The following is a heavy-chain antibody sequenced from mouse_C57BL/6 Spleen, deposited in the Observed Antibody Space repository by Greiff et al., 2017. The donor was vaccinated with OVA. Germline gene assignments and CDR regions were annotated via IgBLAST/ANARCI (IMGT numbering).Heavy chain of an antibody. V-gene: IGHV1-55*01. J-gene: IGHJ4*01. Sequence: VQLQQPGAELVKPGASVKMSCKASGYTFTSYWITWVKQRPGQGLEWIGDIYPGSGSTNYNEKFKSKATLTVDTSSSTAYMQLSSLTSEDSAVYYGARGTTVVAYYAMDYWGQGTPVTVSA. CDR1: GYTFTSYW. CDR2: IYPGSGST. CDR3: ARGTTVVAYYAMDY. D-gene: IGHD1-1*01.